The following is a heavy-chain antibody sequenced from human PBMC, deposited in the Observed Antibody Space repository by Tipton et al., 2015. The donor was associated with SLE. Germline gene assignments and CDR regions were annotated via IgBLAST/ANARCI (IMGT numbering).Heavy chain of an antibody. V-gene: IGHV3-30*18. J-gene: IGHJ6*03. CDR3: AKDWSQWLEGYYYYMDV. D-gene: IGHD6-19*01. CDR1: GFTFSSYA. Sequence: SLRLSCAASGFTFSSYAMSWVRQAPGKGLEWVAIISYDGSNKYYADSVKGRFTISRDNSKNTLYLQMNSLRAEDTAVYYCAKDWSQWLEGYYYYMDVWGKGTTVTVSS. CDR2: ISYDGSNK.